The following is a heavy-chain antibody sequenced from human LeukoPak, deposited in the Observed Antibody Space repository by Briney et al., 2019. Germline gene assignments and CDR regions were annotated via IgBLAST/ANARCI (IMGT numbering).Heavy chain of an antibody. Sequence: SETLSLTCTVSGGSISSSSYYWSWIRQPAGKGLEWIGRIYTSGSTNYNPSLKSRVTMSVDTSKNQFSLKLSSVTAADTAVYYCARVGGYYDSSGYYYVHGFDYWGQGTLVTVSS. CDR3: ARVGGYYDSSGYYYVHGFDY. D-gene: IGHD3-22*01. CDR2: IYTSGST. CDR1: GGSISSSSYY. J-gene: IGHJ4*02. V-gene: IGHV4-61*02.